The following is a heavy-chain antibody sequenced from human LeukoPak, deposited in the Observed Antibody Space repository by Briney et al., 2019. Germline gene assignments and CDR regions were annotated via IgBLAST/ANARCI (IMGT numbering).Heavy chain of an antibody. CDR3: ARAGVGWGYYSDSSGYSDHFDY. CDR2: ISSSGSTI. CDR1: GFTFSDYH. J-gene: IGHJ4*02. V-gene: IGHV3-11*01. Sequence: KPGGSLRLSCAASGFTFSDYHMSWIRQAPGKGLEWVSFISSSGSTIYYADSVKGRFTISRDNAKNSLYLQMNSLRAEDTAFYYCARAGVGWGYYSDSSGYSDHFDYWGQGTLVTVSS. D-gene: IGHD3-22*01.